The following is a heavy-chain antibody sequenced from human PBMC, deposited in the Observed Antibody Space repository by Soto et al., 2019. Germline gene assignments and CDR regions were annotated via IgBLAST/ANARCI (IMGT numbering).Heavy chain of an antibody. CDR1: GYSISSGYY. V-gene: IGHV4-38-2*01. D-gene: IGHD3-22*01. CDR2: IYHDRST. Sequence: SETLSLTCAVSGYSISSGYYWGWLRRPQGKELVWLVSIYHDRSTYYNPSLNSRVTLSIDMTNNNDSLILKSVTAADTAVYYCARVGPWVPYYYDSSPYTFENWFDPWGQGTPVTVSS. CDR3: ARVGPWVPYYYDSSPYTFENWFDP. J-gene: IGHJ5*02.